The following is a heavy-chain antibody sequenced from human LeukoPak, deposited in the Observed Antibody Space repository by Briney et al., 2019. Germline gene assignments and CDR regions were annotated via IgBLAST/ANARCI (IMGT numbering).Heavy chain of an antibody. CDR2: IYSGGST. J-gene: IGHJ4*02. D-gene: IGHD6-13*01. V-gene: IGHV3-66*01. CDR3: ARDRPNSSSWYFDY. CDR1: GFTVSSNY. Sequence: GGSLRLSCAASGFTVSSNYMSWVRQAPGKGLEWVSVIYSGGSTYYADSVKGRFTISRDNSKNTLYLQMNSLRAEDTAVYYCARDRPNSSSWYFDYWGQGTQVTVSS.